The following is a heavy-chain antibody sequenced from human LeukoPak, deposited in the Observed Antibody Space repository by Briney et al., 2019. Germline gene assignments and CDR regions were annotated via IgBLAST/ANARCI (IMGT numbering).Heavy chain of an antibody. J-gene: IGHJ4*02. CDR2: ISADSATT. Sequence: GGSLRLSCEASGFTFSRYWMYWVRQAPGKGLVWVSVISADSATTFYADSVKGRFTISRDNAKNTVFLQMSSLRAEDTALYYCARKSASGNYPLDYWGQGTLVTVSS. CDR1: GFTFSRYW. V-gene: IGHV3-23*01. CDR3: ARKSASGNYPLDY. D-gene: IGHD3-10*01.